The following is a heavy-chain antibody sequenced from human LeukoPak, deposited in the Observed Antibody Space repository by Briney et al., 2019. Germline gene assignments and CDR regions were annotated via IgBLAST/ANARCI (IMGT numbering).Heavy chain of an antibody. D-gene: IGHD2-2*01. CDR2: INPNSGNT. Sequence: GASVKVSCKASGYTFRSYDINWVRQATGQGLEWMGWINPNSGNTGYAQKFQGRVTMTRSTSISTAYMVLSSLISEDTAVYYCARSGGDGYCSITLCRAASDWGQGTLVTVSS. CDR1: GYTFRSYD. V-gene: IGHV1-8*01. CDR3: ARSGGDGYCSITLCRAASD. J-gene: IGHJ4*02.